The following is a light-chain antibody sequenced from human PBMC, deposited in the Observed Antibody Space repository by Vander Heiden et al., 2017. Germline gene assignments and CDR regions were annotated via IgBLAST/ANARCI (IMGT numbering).Light chain of an antibody. CDR3: QVWESSSDQVV. Sequence: SYVLTQPPAVSLAPGQTGRFTCGGNNIGSKSVHWYQQKSRQAPVLVVSDDSGRPSGIPERFSGSKSGNTATLTIVRVEAGDEADYYCQVWESSSDQVVFGGGTKLTVL. CDR1: NIGSKS. J-gene: IGLJ2*01. V-gene: IGLV3-21*02. CDR2: DDS.